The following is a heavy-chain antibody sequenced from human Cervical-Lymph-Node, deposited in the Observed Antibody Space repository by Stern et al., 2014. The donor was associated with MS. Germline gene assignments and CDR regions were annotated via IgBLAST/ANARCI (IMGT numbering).Heavy chain of an antibody. V-gene: IGHV1-69*01. D-gene: IGHD3-10*01. CDR3: ARLGGGGSGSSFLYYFYGMDV. CDR1: GGTFSSYA. Sequence: VQLVQSGAEVKQPGSSVKVSCKASGGTFSSYAISWVRQAPGQWLEWMGGIIPIFGTANYAQMFQGSVTITADDSTSTPYMELGSLGSEDTAWYSGARLGGGGSGSSFLYYFYGMDVWGQGTTVTVSS. J-gene: IGHJ6*02. CDR2: IIPIFGTA.